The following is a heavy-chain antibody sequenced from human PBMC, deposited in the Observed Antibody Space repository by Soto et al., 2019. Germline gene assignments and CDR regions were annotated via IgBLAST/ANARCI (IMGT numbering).Heavy chain of an antibody. CDR2: INAYNGNT. J-gene: IGHJ4*02. V-gene: IGHV1-18*01. Sequence: ASVKVSCKASGYTFTSYAMHWVRQAPGQRLEWMGWINAYNGNTNYAQKLQGRVTMTTDTSTSTAYMELRSLRSDDTAVYYCARIENGGSTTWGQGTLVTVSS. CDR3: ARIENGGSTT. CDR1: GYTFTSYA. D-gene: IGHD3-16*01.